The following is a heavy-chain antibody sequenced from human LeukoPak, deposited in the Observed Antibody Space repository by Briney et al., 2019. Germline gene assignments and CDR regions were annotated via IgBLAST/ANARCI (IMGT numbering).Heavy chain of an antibody. V-gene: IGHV4-59*01. Sequence: PSETLSLTCTVSGGSISSYYWSWIRQPPGKGLEWIGYIYYSGSTNYNPSLKSRVTMSVDTSKNQFSLKLSSVTAADTAVYYCARLTGYDWESSYDYWGQGTLVTVSS. CDR2: IYYSGST. J-gene: IGHJ4*02. CDR3: ARLTGYDWESSYDY. CDR1: GGSISSYY. D-gene: IGHD5-12*01.